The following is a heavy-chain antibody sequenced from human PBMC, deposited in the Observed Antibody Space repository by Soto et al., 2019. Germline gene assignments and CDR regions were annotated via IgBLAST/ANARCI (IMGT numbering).Heavy chain of an antibody. J-gene: IGHJ5*02. D-gene: IGHD2-15*01. Sequence: QVQLVQSGAEVKKPGASVKVSCKASGYTFSNYGITWVRQAPGQGLEWMGWINPNNGNTNSAQKFQGRVTMTTDRSTSTAYMELRSLTSDDTAVYYCARGGLGYCSGGSYPSNWFDPWGQGTLVTVSS. V-gene: IGHV1-18*01. CDR1: GYTFSNYG. CDR3: ARGGLGYCSGGSYPSNWFDP. CDR2: INPNNGNT.